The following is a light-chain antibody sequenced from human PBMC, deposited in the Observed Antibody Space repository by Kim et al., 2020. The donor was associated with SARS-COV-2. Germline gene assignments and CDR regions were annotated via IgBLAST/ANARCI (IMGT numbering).Light chain of an antibody. J-gene: IGKJ1*01. CDR3: QQYGSPRGT. Sequence: SPGERATLSCRASQSVSSSYLAWYQQKPGQAPRLLSYGASSRATGIPDRFSGSGSGTDFTLTISRLEPEDFAVYYCQQYGSPRGTFGQGTKVDIK. CDR1: QSVSSSY. CDR2: GAS. V-gene: IGKV3-20*01.